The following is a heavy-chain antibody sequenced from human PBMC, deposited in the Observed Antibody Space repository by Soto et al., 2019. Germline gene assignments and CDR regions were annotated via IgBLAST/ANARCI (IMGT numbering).Heavy chain of an antibody. V-gene: IGHV3-30*18. D-gene: IGHD6-19*01. Sequence: GGSLRLSCAASGFTFSSYGMHWVRQAPGKGLEWVAVISYDGSNKYYADSVKGRFTISRDNSKNTLYLQMNSLRAEDTAVYYCAKLGIAVAGQYYYYGMDVWGQGTTVTVSS. CDR2: ISYDGSNK. CDR3: AKLGIAVAGQYYYYGMDV. J-gene: IGHJ6*02. CDR1: GFTFSSYG.